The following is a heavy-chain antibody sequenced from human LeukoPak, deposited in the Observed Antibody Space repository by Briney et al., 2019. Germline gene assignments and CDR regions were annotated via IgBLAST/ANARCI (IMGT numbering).Heavy chain of an antibody. J-gene: IGHJ5*02. CDR2: ISGSDDGT. V-gene: IGHV3-23*01. CDR3: AREVGYNDGSGPNWFDP. Sequence: GGSLRLSCAASGFTFSTYAMSWVRQIPGKGLEWVSAISGSDDGTYYADSVKGRFTISRDNSKNTLYLQMNSLRAEDTAVYYCAREVGYNDGSGPNWFDPWGQGTLVTVSS. D-gene: IGHD3-22*01. CDR1: GFTFSTYA.